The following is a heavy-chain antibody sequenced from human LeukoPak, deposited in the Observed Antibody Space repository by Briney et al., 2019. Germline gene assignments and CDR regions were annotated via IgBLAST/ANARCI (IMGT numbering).Heavy chain of an antibody. D-gene: IGHD3-16*02. J-gene: IGHJ3*02. CDR3: ARGEMITFGGVIVISTFDI. Sequence: ASVKVSCKTSGYTFTGSYIQWVRQAPGQGLEWMGYINPTSGGTNYAQESQGRVTMTRDTSISTAYMELSRLTSDDTAVYYCARGEMITFGGVIVISTFDIWGQGTMVTVS. CDR2: INPTSGGT. V-gene: IGHV1-2*02. CDR1: GYTFTGSY.